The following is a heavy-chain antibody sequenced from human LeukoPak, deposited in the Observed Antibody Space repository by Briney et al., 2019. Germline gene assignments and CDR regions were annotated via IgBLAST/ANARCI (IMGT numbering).Heavy chain of an antibody. CDR1: GFTFSDAW. CDR3: MSDLDN. Sequence: GGSLRLSCAASGFTFSDAWMTWVRQAQGKGLEWVGRIKTKGEGGTVDYAAPVKGRFTISRDDSKNTFYLQMNSLKTEDTAMYYCMSDLDNWGQGTPVTVSS. V-gene: IGHV3-15*01. CDR2: IKTKGEGGTV. J-gene: IGHJ4*02.